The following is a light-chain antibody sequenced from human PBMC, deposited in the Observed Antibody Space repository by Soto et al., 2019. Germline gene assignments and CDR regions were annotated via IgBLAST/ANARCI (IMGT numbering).Light chain of an antibody. J-gene: IGLJ1*01. V-gene: IGLV2-14*01. Sequence: QSVLTQPASVSGSPGQSITISCTGTSSDVGGYNYVSWYHQHPGKAPKLMIYEVSNRPSGVSNRFSGSKSGNTASLTISGLQAEDEADYYCSSYTSSSTSYVFGTGTKLTVL. CDR3: SSYTSSSTSYV. CDR1: SSDVGGYNY. CDR2: EVS.